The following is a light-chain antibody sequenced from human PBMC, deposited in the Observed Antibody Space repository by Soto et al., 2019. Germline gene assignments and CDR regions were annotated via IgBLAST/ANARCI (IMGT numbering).Light chain of an antibody. V-gene: IGLV2-14*01. CDR2: EVS. Sequence: QSALTQPASVSGSPGQSITISYTGTSSDVGACNSVSWFQQHPGQAPKLMIYEVSYRPSGISTHFSGSRSGNTASLTISGLQAEAGSDYYCSSTTGSSPWVFGGGTKLTVL. J-gene: IGLJ3*02. CDR1: SSDVGACNS. CDR3: SSTTGSSPWV.